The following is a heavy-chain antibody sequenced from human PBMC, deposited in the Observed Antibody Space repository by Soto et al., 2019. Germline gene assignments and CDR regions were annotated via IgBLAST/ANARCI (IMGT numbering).Heavy chain of an antibody. CDR1: GGTFSSYA. CDR2: IIPIFGTA. J-gene: IGHJ5*02. CDR3: ARVKLMVYAIVPYGWFDP. D-gene: IGHD2-8*01. Sequence: QVQLVQSGAEVKKPGSSVKVSCKASGGTFSSYAISWVRQAPGQGLEWMGGIIPIFGTANYAQKFQGRVTITADESTSTAYMELSSLRSEDTAVYYCARVKLMVYAIVPYGWFDPWGQGTLVTVSS. V-gene: IGHV1-69*01.